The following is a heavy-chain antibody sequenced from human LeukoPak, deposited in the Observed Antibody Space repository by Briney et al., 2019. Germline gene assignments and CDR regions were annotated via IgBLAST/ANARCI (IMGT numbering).Heavy chain of an antibody. D-gene: IGHD1-26*01. J-gene: IGHJ4*02. CDR3: AKGIQWELHTGNYFDY. Sequence: PGRSLRLSCAASGFTFNSYAMHWVRQAPGKGLEWVAFISYDGNIKYYADSVKGRFTISRDNSKNTLYLQMNSLRAEDTALYYCAKGIQWELHTGNYFDYWGQGTLVTVSS. CDR1: GFTFNSYA. V-gene: IGHV3-30-3*01. CDR2: ISYDGNIK.